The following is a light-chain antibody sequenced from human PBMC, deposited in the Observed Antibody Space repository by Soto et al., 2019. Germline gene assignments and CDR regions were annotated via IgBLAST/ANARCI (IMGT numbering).Light chain of an antibody. Sequence: EMVMTQSPATLSVSPGERATLYCRASQSVSSNLAWYQQKPGQAPRLLIYGASTRATGIPARFSGSGSGTEFTLTISSLQSEDFAVYYGQQYNNWPPITFGQGTRLEI. CDR1: QSVSSN. CDR2: GAS. J-gene: IGKJ5*01. V-gene: IGKV3-15*01. CDR3: QQYNNWPPIT.